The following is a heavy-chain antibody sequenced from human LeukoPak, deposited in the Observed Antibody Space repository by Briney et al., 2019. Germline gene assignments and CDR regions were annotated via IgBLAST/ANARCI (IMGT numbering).Heavy chain of an antibody. D-gene: IGHD6-19*01. CDR1: GFTFSSYS. CDR3: ARDPAVAAEAHFDY. CDR2: ISYDGSNK. J-gene: IGHJ4*02. V-gene: IGHV3-30*03. Sequence: GGSLRLSCAASGFTFSSYSMNWVRQAPGKGLEWVAVISYDGSNKYYADSVKGRFTISRDNSKNTLYLQMNSLRAEDTAVYYCARDPAVAAEAHFDYWGQGTLVTVSS.